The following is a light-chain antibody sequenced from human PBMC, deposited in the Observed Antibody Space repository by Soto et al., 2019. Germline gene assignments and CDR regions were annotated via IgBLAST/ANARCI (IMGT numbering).Light chain of an antibody. V-gene: IGKV3-20*01. Sequence: ETVLTQSPGTLSLSPGERATLSCRASQSVSSNYLAWYQQKPGQSPRLLIYRASNRATGIPDRFSGSESGTDFTLTISRLEPEDSAVYYCQEYGTRWTFGQGTKVEFK. CDR2: RAS. CDR3: QEYGTRWT. CDR1: QSVSSNY. J-gene: IGKJ1*01.